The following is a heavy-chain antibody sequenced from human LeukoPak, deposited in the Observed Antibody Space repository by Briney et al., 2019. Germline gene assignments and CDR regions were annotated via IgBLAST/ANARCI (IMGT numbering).Heavy chain of an antibody. CDR3: ASSPAYSSSWYAIDN. J-gene: IGHJ4*02. CDR1: GFTFSNYD. CDR2: IGTAGDT. D-gene: IGHD6-13*01. Sequence: GGSLRLSCAASGFTFSNYDMHWVRQAAGKGLEWVSGIGTAGDTYYPGSVKGRFTISRENAMNSLYLHMNSLSAGDTAVYYCASSPAYSSSWYAIDNWGQGTLVTVSS. V-gene: IGHV3-13*01.